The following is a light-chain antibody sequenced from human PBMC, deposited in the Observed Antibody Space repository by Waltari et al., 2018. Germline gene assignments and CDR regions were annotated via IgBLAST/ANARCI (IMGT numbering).Light chain of an antibody. CDR1: SSDVGDYNY. J-gene: IGLJ3*02. V-gene: IGLV2-11*01. Sequence: QSALTQSRSVSGSPGQSVTISCTGTSSDVGDYNYVSWYQHHPGKAPQLMIYDVTKRPSGVPDRFSGSKSGNTASLTISGLQAEDEADYYCCSYAGSHTWVFGGGTKLTVL. CDR2: DVT. CDR3: CSYAGSHTWV.